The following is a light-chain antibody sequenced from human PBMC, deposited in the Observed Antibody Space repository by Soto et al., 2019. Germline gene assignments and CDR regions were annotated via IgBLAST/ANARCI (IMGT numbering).Light chain of an antibody. CDR2: EVI. CDR3: CSYAGSSVHV. Sequence: QSALAQVASVSGSPGQSITISCTGASSDVGTFNLVSWYQQHPGKAPRLMIYEVIKRPSGVSNRFSGSKSGNTASLTISGLQAEDEADYYCCSYAGSSVHVSGTGTKVTVL. J-gene: IGLJ1*01. V-gene: IGLV2-23*02. CDR1: SSDVGTFNL.